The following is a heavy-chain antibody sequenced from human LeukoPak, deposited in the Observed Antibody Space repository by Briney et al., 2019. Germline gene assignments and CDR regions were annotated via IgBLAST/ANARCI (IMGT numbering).Heavy chain of an antibody. J-gene: IGHJ4*02. V-gene: IGHV1-8*03. Sequence: ASVTVSCKASGYTFTSYDINWVRQATGQGREWMGWMNTNSGNTGYAQKFQGRVTITRNTSISTAYMELSSLRVEDTAVYYCAKASTFDYGDSDFDYWGQGTLVTVSS. CDR1: GYTFTSYD. CDR3: AKASTFDYGDSDFDY. CDR2: MNTNSGNT. D-gene: IGHD4-17*01.